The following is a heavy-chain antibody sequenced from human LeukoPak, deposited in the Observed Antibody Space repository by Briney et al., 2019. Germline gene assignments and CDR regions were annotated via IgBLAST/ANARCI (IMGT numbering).Heavy chain of an antibody. CDR2: TYYRSRWYN. CDR1: GDSVSSNNAS. Sequence: SQTLSLTCAISGDSVSSNNASWNWMGQSPSRGLEWLGRTYYRSRWYNDYAVSVKSRVIISPDTSKNQFSLQLNSVTPEDTALYFCARDYASSKRGFYFYMDVWGKGTTVTVSS. D-gene: IGHD3-10*01. V-gene: IGHV6-1*01. J-gene: IGHJ6*03. CDR3: ARDYASSKRGFYFYMDV.